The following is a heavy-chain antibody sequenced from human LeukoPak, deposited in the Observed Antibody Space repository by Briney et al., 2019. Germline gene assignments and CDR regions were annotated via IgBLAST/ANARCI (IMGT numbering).Heavy chain of an antibody. J-gene: IGHJ5*02. CDR1: GFTVSSNY. V-gene: IGHV3-53*01. Sequence: GGSLRLSCAASGFTVSSNYMSWVRQAPGKGLEWVSVIYSGGSTYYADSVKGRFTISRDNSKNTLYLQMNSLRAEDTAVYYCANPGYSSSWPDNWFDPWGQGTLVTVSS. CDR2: IYSGGST. CDR3: ANPGYSSSWPDNWFDP. D-gene: IGHD6-13*01.